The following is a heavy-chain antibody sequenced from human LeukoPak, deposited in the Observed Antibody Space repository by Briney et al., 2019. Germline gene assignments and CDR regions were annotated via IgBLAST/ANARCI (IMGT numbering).Heavy chain of an antibody. Sequence: GGSLRLSCAASGFMFAANWMSWVRQAPGKGLEWVSAISGSGGITFYADSVKGRFTISRDSSKNTVYLQMNSLRAEDTAVYYCAKSGREYSSSWYNFDYWGQGTLVSVSS. CDR1: GFMFAANW. D-gene: IGHD6-13*01. J-gene: IGHJ4*02. V-gene: IGHV3-23*01. CDR2: ISGSGGIT. CDR3: AKSGREYSSSWYNFDY.